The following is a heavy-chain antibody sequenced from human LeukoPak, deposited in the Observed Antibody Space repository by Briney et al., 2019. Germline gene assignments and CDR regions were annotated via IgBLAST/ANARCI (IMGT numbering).Heavy chain of an antibody. D-gene: IGHD6-13*01. J-gene: IGHJ6*02. V-gene: IGHV7-4-1*02. Sequence: ASVTVSCKASGYSFTTYAMNWVRQAPGQGLGWMGWINTNTGNPTYAQGFTGRFVFSLDTSVSTAYLQISSLKAEDTAVYYCACGYSSSLNGMDVWGQGTTVTVSS. CDR2: INTNTGNP. CDR3: ACGYSSSLNGMDV. CDR1: GYSFTTYA.